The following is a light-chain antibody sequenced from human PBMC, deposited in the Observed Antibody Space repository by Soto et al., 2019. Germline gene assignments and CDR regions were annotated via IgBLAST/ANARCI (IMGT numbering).Light chain of an antibody. V-gene: IGKV3-15*01. CDR2: GAS. Sequence: IVMTDSPATLSLSAAQVTTLSCRASKSVSRILAWYQQKPGQAPRLLIYGASTRATGIPVRFSGSGSGTEFTLTISSLQSEDFAVYYCQQYDKWPPTFGQGTKVDIK. CDR1: KSVSRI. CDR3: QQYDKWPPT. J-gene: IGKJ1*01.